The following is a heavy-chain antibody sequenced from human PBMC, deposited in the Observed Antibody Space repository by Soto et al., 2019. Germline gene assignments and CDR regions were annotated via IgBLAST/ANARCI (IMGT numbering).Heavy chain of an antibody. CDR2: IIPIFGTA. V-gene: IGHV1-69*13. CDR1: GVTFSKFI. CDR3: AKVRYSSPMGYYYGMDV. Sequence: SVKVSCKASGVTFSKFIMTWVRQAPGLGLEWVGGIIPIFGTANYAQKFQGRVTITADESTSTSYLEVSNLRSEDTAVYYCAKVRYSSPMGYYYGMDVWGQGTAVTVSS. D-gene: IGHD6-19*01. J-gene: IGHJ6*02.